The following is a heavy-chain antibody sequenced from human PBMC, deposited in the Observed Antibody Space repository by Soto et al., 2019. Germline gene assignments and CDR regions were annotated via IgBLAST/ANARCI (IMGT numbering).Heavy chain of an antibody. D-gene: IGHD3-10*01. CDR3: ARGPTGSDFYYMDV. CDR2: LSSNSGNT. J-gene: IGHJ6*03. CDR1: GYTFTSYD. Sequence: ASVKVSCKASGYTFTSYDINWVRQAAGQGLEWMGWLSSNSGNTGYAQKFQGRFTMTRNTSISTAYMELSSLRSEDTAMYYCARGPTGSDFYYMDVWGKGTTVTVSS. V-gene: IGHV1-8*01.